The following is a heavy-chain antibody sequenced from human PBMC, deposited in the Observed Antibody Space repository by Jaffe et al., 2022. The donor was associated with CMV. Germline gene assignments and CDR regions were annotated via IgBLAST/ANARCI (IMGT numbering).Heavy chain of an antibody. CDR1: GASMIGYY. D-gene: IGHD4-17*01. Sequence: QVQLQESGPGLVKPSETLSLTCTVSGASMIGYYWGWIRQSPGTGLEWIGYIYSSGTPTYTPSLRSRVTISLDTSRNHFFLKLSSVTAADTARYYCVRLTSDYDDYPHSALDHWGHGTMVTVSS. V-gene: IGHV4-59*12. J-gene: IGHJ3*01. CDR2: IYSSGTP. CDR3: VRLTSDYDDYPHSALDH.